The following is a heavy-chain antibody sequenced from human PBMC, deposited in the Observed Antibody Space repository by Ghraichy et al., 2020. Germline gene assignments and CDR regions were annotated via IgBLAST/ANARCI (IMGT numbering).Heavy chain of an antibody. Sequence: GESLRLSCEASGFSFSNYLMSWVRQAPGKGLEWVAGISGDGSHTYYADSVKGRFTFSRDNSKNSLSLQMNSLEAGDTAVYYCAKGDVVVEAAAFYYYYGLDAWGQGTTVIVSS. CDR1: GFSFSNYL. V-gene: IGHV3-23*01. CDR3: AKGDVVVEAAAFYYYYGLDA. D-gene: IGHD2-15*01. CDR2: ISGDGSHT. J-gene: IGHJ6*02.